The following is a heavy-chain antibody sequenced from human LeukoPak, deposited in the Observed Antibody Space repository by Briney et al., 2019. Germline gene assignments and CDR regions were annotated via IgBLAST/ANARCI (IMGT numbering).Heavy chain of an antibody. CDR3: ARAGNDYYDSSGYYY. V-gene: IGHV4-30-4*01. CDR1: GGSISSGDYY. CDR2: IYYSGST. J-gene: IGHJ4*02. Sequence: SETLSLTCTVSGGSISSGDYYWSWIRQPPGKGLEWIGYIYYSGSTYYNPSLKSRVTISVDTSKNQFSLKLSSVTAADTAVYYCARAGNDYYDSSGYYYWGQGTLVTVSS. D-gene: IGHD3-22*01.